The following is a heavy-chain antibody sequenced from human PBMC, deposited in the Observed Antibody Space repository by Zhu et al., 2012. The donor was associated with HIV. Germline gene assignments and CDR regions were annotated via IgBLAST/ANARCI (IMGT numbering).Heavy chain of an antibody. Sequence: QVQLQESGPGLVKPSETLSLTCAVSGYTINSAYYWGWIRQPPGKGLEWIAIVYPSGTTYFNSSLESRATTSVDAAKNHFSLNLSSVTAADTAMYYCTITMLRGIVAYWGQGRPGHRLL. CDR3: TITMLRGIVAY. CDR2: VYPSGTT. V-gene: IGHV4-38-2*01. CDR1: GYTINSAYY. J-gene: IGHJ4*02. D-gene: IGHD3-10*01.